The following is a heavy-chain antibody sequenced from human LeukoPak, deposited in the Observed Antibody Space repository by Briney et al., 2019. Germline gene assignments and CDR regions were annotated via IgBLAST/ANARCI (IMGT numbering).Heavy chain of an antibody. CDR3: ARDDYCSGGSCYLCLDY. V-gene: IGHV3-74*01. Sequence: GGSLRLSCAASGFTFTTYAMSWVRQAPGKGLVWVSRINSDGSSTNYADSVKGRFTISRDNAKNSLYLQMNSLRAEDTAVYYCARDDYCSGGSCYLCLDYWGQGTLVTVSS. D-gene: IGHD2-15*01. CDR1: GFTFTTYA. CDR2: INSDGSST. J-gene: IGHJ4*02.